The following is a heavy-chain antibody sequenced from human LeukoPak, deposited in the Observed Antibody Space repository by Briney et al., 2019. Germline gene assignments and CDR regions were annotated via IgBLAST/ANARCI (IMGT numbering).Heavy chain of an antibody. J-gene: IGHJ4*02. Sequence: GASLKSSFKGSGSSFTSYWISWVHQMPGKGLEWMGRIDPSDSYTNYSPSFQGYVTISADKSISTAYLQWSSLKASDTAMYYCARLRPPYYYGSGSYYPLDYWGQGTLVTVSS. V-gene: IGHV5-10-1*01. CDR1: GSSFTSYW. CDR2: IDPSDSYT. CDR3: ARLRPPYYYGSGSYYPLDY. D-gene: IGHD3-10*01.